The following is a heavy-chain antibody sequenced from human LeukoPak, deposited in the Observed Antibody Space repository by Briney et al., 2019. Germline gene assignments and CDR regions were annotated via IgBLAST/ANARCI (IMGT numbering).Heavy chain of an antibody. CDR3: ARRVVAASNWFDP. V-gene: IGHV4-59*01. CDR2: IYYSGST. CDR1: GGSISSYY. D-gene: IGHD2-15*01. J-gene: IGHJ5*02. Sequence: SETLSLTCTVSGGSISSYYWSWIRQPPGKGLEWIGYIYYSGSTNYNPSLKSRVTISVDTSKSQFSLKLSSVTAADTAVYYCARRVVAASNWFDPWGQGTLVTVSS.